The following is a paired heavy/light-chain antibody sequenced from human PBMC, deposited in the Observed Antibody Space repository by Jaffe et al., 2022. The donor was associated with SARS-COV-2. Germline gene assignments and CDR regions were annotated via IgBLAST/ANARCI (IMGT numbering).Heavy chain of an antibody. CDR3: ARGRWVVRGIIITNFDY. J-gene: IGHJ4*02. V-gene: IGHV4-34*01. CDR1: GGSFSGYY. D-gene: IGHD3-10*01. CDR2: INHMGTS. Sequence: QVQLQQWGAGLLKPSETLSLTCGVYGGSFSGYYWSWIRQSPGKGLEWIGEINHMGTSNYNPSLKSRVTISVDTSKNQFSLKLSSVTAADTAVYYCARGRWVVRGIIITNFDYWGQGTLVTVSS.
Light chain of an antibody. J-gene: IGKJ5*01. CDR3: QHSGSSPIT. V-gene: IGKV3-20*01. CDR1: QSVSSGF. Sequence: EILLTQSPGTLSLSPGERATLSCRASQSVSSGFLAWYQQKPGQAPRPLIYGASRRATGIPDRFSGSGSGTDFTLTISGLEPEDFAVYYCQHSGSSPITFGQGTRLEIK. CDR2: GAS.